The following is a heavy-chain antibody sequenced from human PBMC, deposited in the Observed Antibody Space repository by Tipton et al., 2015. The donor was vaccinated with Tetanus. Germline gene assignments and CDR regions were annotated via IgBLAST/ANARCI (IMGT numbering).Heavy chain of an antibody. CDR1: GFIFSSYG. J-gene: IGHJ4*02. V-gene: IGHV3-33*01. D-gene: IGHD2-15*01. CDR3: AREADCSGGSCFSGDFDN. CDR2: SWYDGTDT. Sequence: SLRLSCAASGFIFSSYGIHWVRQAPGKGLEWVAVSWYDGTDTYYADAVKGRFTISRDNSKNTLYLQMNSRRAEDTAIYYCAREADCSGGSCFSGDFDNWGQGTQVTVSS.